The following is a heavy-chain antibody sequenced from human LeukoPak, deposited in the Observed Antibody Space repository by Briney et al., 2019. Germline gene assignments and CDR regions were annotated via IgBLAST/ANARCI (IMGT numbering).Heavy chain of an antibody. Sequence: MTSETLSLTCTVSGGSISTYYWGWIRQPPGKGLEWIGSIYYSGSTYYNPSLKSRVTISVDTSKNQFSLKLSSVTAADTAVYYCARDGKAYCGGDRYSDAFDIWGQGTMVTVSS. CDR2: IYYSGST. V-gene: IGHV4-39*07. D-gene: IGHD2-21*02. CDR3: ARDGKAYCGGDRYSDAFDI. J-gene: IGHJ3*02. CDR1: GGSISTYY.